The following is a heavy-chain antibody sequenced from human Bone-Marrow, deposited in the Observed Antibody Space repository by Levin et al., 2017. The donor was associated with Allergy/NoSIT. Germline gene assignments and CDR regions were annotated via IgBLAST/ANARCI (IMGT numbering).Heavy chain of an antibody. CDR1: GFSFDSFA. CDR2: ISGSGTNT. D-gene: IGHD4-23*01. J-gene: IGHJ4*02. V-gene: IGHV3-23*01. CDR3: AKKGGNSFDYYFDS. Sequence: PGESLKISCAASGFSFDSFALSWIRQAPGMGLEWVSAISGSGTNTYYADSVKGRFTISRDTSKNTVFLEMTGLRAEDTAVYYCAKKGGNSFDYYFDSWGQGTLVAVSS.